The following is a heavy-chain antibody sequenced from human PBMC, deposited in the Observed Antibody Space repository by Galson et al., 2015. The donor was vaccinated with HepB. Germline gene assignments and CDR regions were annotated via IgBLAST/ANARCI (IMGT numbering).Heavy chain of an antibody. D-gene: IGHD4-17*01. V-gene: IGHV3-15*01. CDR1: GFTFSNAW. CDR2: IKSKTDGGTT. Sequence: SLRLSCAASGFTFSNAWMSWVRQAPGKGLEWVGRIKSKTDGGTTDYAAPVKGRFTISRDDSKNTLYLQMNSLKTEDTAVYYCTTLRDDYGDLGAFDIWGQGTMVTVSS. J-gene: IGHJ3*02. CDR3: TTLRDDYGDLGAFDI.